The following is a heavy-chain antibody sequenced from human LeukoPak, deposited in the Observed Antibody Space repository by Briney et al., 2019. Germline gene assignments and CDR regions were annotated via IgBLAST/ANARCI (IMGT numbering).Heavy chain of an antibody. Sequence: GGSLRLSCAASGFTFSSYGMHWVRQAPGKGLEWVAFIPYDGSNKYYADYVKGRFTISRDNSKNTLYLQMNSLRAEDTAVYYCAKDDSSDWYYFDYWGQGTLVTVSS. CDR2: IPYDGSNK. D-gene: IGHD6-19*01. J-gene: IGHJ4*02. CDR1: GFTFSSYG. V-gene: IGHV3-30*02. CDR3: AKDDSSDWYYFDY.